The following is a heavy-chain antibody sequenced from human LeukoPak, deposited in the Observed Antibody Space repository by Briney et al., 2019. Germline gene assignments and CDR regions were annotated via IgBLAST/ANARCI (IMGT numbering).Heavy chain of an antibody. Sequence: GGSLRLSCAASGFTFSSYSMNWVRQAPGKGLEWVSYISSSSSTIYYADSVKGRFTISRDNAKNSLYLQMNSLRAEDTAVYYCARSSSGYYPRYFDYWGQGTLVTVSS. V-gene: IGHV3-48*04. J-gene: IGHJ4*02. CDR1: GFTFSSYS. CDR3: ARSSSGYYPRYFDY. D-gene: IGHD3-22*01. CDR2: ISSSSSTI.